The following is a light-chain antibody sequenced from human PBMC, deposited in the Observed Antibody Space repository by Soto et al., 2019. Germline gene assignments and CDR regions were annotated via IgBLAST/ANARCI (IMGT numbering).Light chain of an antibody. CDR1: QSVLYSSDNKNY. CDR3: QQYYSLPLT. Sequence: IVMTQSPESLAVSLGERATINCKSSQSVLYSSDNKNYLSWYQQKPGHPPKLLIYWASTRESGVPDRFSGSGSGTDFTLTISSLQAEDVAVYYCQQYYSLPLTFGPGTKVDVK. V-gene: IGKV4-1*01. CDR2: WAS. J-gene: IGKJ3*01.